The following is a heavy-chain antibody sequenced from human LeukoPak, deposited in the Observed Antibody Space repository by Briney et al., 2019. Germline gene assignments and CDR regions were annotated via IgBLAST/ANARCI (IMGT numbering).Heavy chain of an antibody. V-gene: IGHV1-2*02. CDR2: INTNSGGT. CDR3: ARGEVSSWYDYFQH. J-gene: IGHJ1*01. Sequence: ASVKVSCKASGYTFTGYYMHWVRQAPGQGLEWMGWINTNSGGTKYAKKFQGRVTMTRDTSISTGYMELSRLRSDDTAVYYCARGEVSSWYDYFQHWGQGSLVTVSS. CDR1: GYTFTGYY. D-gene: IGHD6-13*01.